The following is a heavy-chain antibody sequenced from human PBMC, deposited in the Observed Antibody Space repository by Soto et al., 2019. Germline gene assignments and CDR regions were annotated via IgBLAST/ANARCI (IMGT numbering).Heavy chain of an antibody. CDR1: GGSMTSGDQY. J-gene: IGHJ6*02. V-gene: IGHV4-31*03. D-gene: IGHD1-1*01. CDR3: ARELPQRQGRNMDV. CDR2: TNHRGSL. Sequence: QVQLQESGPGLVKPSQTLSLTCTVTGGSMTSGDQYWTWIRHRPGEGLEWFGYTNHRGSLYYNPSLKSRVSMSVDTSKNQFSLNLSSVTAADTAVYYCARELPQRQGRNMDVWGQGTTVTVSS.